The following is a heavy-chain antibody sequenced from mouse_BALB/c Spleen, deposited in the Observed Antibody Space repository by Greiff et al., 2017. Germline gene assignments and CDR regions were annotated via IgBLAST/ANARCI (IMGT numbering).Heavy chain of an antibody. CDR2: IWAGGST. J-gene: IGHJ3*01. CDR3: ARGGWDAWFAY. V-gene: IGHV2-9*02. D-gene: IGHD4-1*01. CDR1: GFSLTSYG. Sequence: VQVVESGPGLVAPSQSLSITCTVSGFSLTSYGVHWVRQPPGKGLEWLGVIWAGGSTNYNSALMSRLSISKDNSKSQVFLKMNSLQTDDTAMYYCARGGWDAWFAYWGQGTLVTVSA.